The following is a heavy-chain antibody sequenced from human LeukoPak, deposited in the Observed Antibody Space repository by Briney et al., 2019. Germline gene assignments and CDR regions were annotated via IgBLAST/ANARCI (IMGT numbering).Heavy chain of an antibody. J-gene: IGHJ5*02. Sequence: GGSLRLSCAASGFTFSYYWIHWVRHAPGKGLVWVAHISRDGSDTTYADSVKGRFTISRDNAKNTVYLQMNSLRAEDTAVYYCLRDIQTGTNWYMGQGWFDASGQGTLVTVSS. CDR2: ISRDGSDT. CDR1: GFTFSYYW. V-gene: IGHV3-74*01. CDR3: LRDIQTGTNWYMGQGWFDA. D-gene: IGHD6-13*01.